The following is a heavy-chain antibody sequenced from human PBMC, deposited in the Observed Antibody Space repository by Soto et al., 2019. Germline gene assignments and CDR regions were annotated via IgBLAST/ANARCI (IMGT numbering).Heavy chain of an antibody. J-gene: IGHJ4*02. CDR2: IIPLFGTA. V-gene: IGHV1-69*01. D-gene: IGHD3-22*01. CDR1: GGTFSRYA. Sequence: QVQLVQSGAEVKKPGSSVKVSCKASGGTFSRYAISWVRQAPGQGLEWMGGIIPLFGTANYAQKFEGRVTITADESTSTADRDLRGLRSEDTDIYYCTRVWGHESTDLYYAYWGQGTLVPVSS. CDR3: TRVWGHESTDLYYAY.